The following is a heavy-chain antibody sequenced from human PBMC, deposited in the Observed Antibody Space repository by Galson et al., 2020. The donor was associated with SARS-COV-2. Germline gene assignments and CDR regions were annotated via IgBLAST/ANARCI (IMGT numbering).Heavy chain of an antibody. D-gene: IGHD2-21*01. J-gene: IGHJ4*02. CDR1: GYTLTELS. Sequence: ASVKVSCKVSGYTLTELSMHWVRQAPGKGLEWMGGFDPEAGETIYAQKFQGRVTMTEDTSTDTAYMELSSLRSEDTAVYYCATSYAYCGGDCYLRPALDYWGQGTLVTVSS. CDR2: FDPEAGET. CDR3: ATSYAYCGGDCYLRPALDY. V-gene: IGHV1-24*01.